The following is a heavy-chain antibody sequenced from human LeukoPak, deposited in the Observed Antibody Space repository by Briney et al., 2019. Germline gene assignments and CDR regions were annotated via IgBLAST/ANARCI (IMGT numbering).Heavy chain of an antibody. J-gene: IGHJ4*02. CDR2: ISDDGRSK. Sequence: GGSLRLSCAASGFTFSNAWMSWVRQAPGKGLEWVGVISDDGRSKDYADSVKGRFTISRDNSKDTLYLQMNSLRDEDTAVYYCAKRPSDYGDYVSYFDYWGQGTLVTVSS. CDR1: GFTFSNAW. V-gene: IGHV3-30*18. D-gene: IGHD4-17*01. CDR3: AKRPSDYGDYVSYFDY.